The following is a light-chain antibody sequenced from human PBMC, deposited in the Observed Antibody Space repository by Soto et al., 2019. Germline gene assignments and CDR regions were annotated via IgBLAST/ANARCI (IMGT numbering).Light chain of an antibody. CDR1: QGISNY. J-gene: IGKJ1*01. V-gene: IGKV1-27*01. Sequence: DIELTQSPASLSASVGDRVTITCRASQGISNYLAWYQQKPGKVPKLLIYAASTLQSGVPSRFSGSGSGTDFTLTISSLQPEDVATYYCQKYNSAPRTFGQGTKVDIK. CDR2: AAS. CDR3: QKYNSAPRT.